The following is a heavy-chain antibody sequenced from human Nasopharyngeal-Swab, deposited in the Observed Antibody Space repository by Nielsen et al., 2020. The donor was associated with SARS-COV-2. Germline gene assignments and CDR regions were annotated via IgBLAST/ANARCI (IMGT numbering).Heavy chain of an antibody. CDR3: ARGGHGSSGWRNWFDP. J-gene: IGHJ5*02. D-gene: IGHD6-19*01. CDR2: ISSSSSYI. Sequence: GESLKISCAASGFTFISYSMNWVLQAPGKGLEWVSSISSSSSYIYYADSVKGRFTISRDNAKNSLYLQMNSLRAEDTAVYYCARGGHGSSGWRNWFDPWGQGTLVTVSS. CDR1: GFTFISYS. V-gene: IGHV3-21*01.